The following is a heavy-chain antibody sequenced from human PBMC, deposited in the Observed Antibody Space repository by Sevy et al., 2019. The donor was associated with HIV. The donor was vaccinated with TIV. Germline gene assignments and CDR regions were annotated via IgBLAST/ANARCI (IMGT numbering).Heavy chain of an antibody. Sequence: GGSLRLSCAASGFTFSSYAMSWVRQAPGKGLEWVSAISGSGGSTYYADSVKGRFTISRDNSKNTLYLQMNSLRAEDTAVYYCAKGSYDFWSGYYPVAWFDPWGQGTLVTVSS. D-gene: IGHD3-3*01. CDR3: AKGSYDFWSGYYPVAWFDP. CDR1: GFTFSSYA. J-gene: IGHJ5*02. V-gene: IGHV3-23*01. CDR2: ISGSGGST.